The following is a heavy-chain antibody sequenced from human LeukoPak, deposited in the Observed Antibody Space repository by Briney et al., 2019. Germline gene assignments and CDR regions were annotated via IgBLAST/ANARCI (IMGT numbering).Heavy chain of an antibody. CDR1: GGSISSYY. V-gene: IGHV4-59*08. J-gene: IGHJ4*02. Sequence: SETLSLTCTVSGGSISSYYWSWIRQPPGKGLEWIGYIYYSGSTNYNPSLESRVTISVDTSKNQFSLELSSVTAADTAVYYCARHPTYYYDSSGLPWGQGTLVTVSS. CDR3: ARHPTYYYDSSGLP. D-gene: IGHD3-22*01. CDR2: IYYSGST.